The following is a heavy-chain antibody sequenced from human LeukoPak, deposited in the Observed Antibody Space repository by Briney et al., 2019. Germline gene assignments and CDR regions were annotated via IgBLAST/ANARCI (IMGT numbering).Heavy chain of an antibody. J-gene: IGHJ5*02. D-gene: IGHD3-22*01. CDR1: GGSFSGYY. CDR3: ARQCYYDSSGYSCFDP. V-gene: IGHV4-34*01. Sequence: SETLSLTCAVYGGSFSGYYWSWIRQPPGEGLEWIGEINHSGSTNYNPSLKSRVTISVDTSKNQFSLKLSSVTAADTAVYYCARQCYYDSSGYSCFDPWGQGTLVTVSS. CDR2: INHSGST.